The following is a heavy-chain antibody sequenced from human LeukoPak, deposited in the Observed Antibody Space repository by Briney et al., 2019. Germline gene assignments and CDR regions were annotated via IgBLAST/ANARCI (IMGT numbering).Heavy chain of an antibody. CDR2: ISGGGGST. J-gene: IGHJ4*02. V-gene: IGHV3-23*01. Sequence: GGSLRLSCAASGFTFSTYGMSWVRQAPGKGLEWVSTISGGGGSTYYADSVKGRFTISRDNSKNTLFLQMSSLRAEDTAVYYCAKLYQLLFSPNFDYWDQGTLVTVSS. D-gene: IGHD2-2*01. CDR1: GFTFSTYG. CDR3: AKLYQLLFSPNFDY.